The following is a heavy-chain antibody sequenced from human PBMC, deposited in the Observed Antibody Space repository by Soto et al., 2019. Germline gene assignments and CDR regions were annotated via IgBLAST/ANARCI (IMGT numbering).Heavy chain of an antibody. D-gene: IGHD2-2*01. Sequence: ASVKVSCKASGYTFTSYDINWVRQATGQGLEWMGWMNPNSGNTGYAQKFQGRVTMTRNTSISTAYMELSSLRSEDTAACYCAREDCSSTSCYAGSWFDPWGQGTLVTVSS. CDR3: AREDCSSTSCYAGSWFDP. J-gene: IGHJ5*02. V-gene: IGHV1-8*01. CDR1: GYTFTSYD. CDR2: MNPNSGNT.